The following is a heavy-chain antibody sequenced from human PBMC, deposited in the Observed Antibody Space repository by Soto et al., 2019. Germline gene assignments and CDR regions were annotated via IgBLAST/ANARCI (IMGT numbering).Heavy chain of an antibody. CDR3: ARDPSGYYYYYGMDV. CDR2: ISSSSSTI. D-gene: IGHD3-3*01. V-gene: IGHV3-48*02. CDR1: GFTFSSYS. Sequence: VGSLRLSCAASGFTFSSYSMNWVRQAPGKGLEWVSYISSSSSTIYYADSVKGRFTISRDNAKNSLYLQMNSLRDEDTAVYYCARDPSGYYYYYGMDVWGQGTTVTVSS. J-gene: IGHJ6*02.